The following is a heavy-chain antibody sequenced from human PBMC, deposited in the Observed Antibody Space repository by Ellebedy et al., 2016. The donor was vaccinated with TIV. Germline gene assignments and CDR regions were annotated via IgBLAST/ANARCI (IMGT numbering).Heavy chain of an antibody. V-gene: IGHV5-10-1*01. CDR3: ARTYGDYVSGYYYYYGLDV. CDR2: IDPSDSYM. J-gene: IGHJ6*02. D-gene: IGHD4-17*01. CDR1: GYSFIYYW. Sequence: GESLKISCKASGYSFIYYWITWVRQMPGKGLEWMGRIDPSDSYMKFSPSFQGHATISVDKSTSTAYLQWSSLKASDTAIYYCARTYGDYVSGYYYYYGLDVWGQGTTVTVSS.